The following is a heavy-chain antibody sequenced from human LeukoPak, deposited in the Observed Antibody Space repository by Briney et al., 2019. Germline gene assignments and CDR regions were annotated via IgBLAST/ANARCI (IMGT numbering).Heavy chain of an antibody. CDR1: GFTFSSYW. J-gene: IGHJ4*02. CDR2: IKQDGSEK. V-gene: IGHV3-7*01. D-gene: IGHD2-2*01. CDR3: AREHCSSSSCHLDY. Sequence: PGGSLRLSCAASGFTFSSYWMSWVRQAPGKGLGWVANIKQDGSEKYYVNSVRGRFSISRDNAKNSLYLQMNSLRAEDTAVYQCAREHCSSSSCHLDYWGQGTLVTVSS.